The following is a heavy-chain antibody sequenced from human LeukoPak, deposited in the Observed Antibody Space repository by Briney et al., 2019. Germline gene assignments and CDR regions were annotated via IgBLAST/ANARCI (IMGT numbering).Heavy chain of an antibody. Sequence: GGSLRLSCAASGLMFSDSAMYWVRQAPGKGLECVAVITDNYNTYYGDSVKGRFTVSRDNSKKTLYLQMNSLRVDDTALYHCVKGACSSGCSGNYWGQGTRVIVSS. V-gene: IGHV3-23*01. J-gene: IGHJ4*02. CDR1: GLMFSDSA. D-gene: IGHD6-19*01. CDR2: ITDNYNT. CDR3: VKGACSSGCSGNY.